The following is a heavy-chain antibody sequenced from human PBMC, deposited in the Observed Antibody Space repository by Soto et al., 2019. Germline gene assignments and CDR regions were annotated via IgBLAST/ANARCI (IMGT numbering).Heavy chain of an antibody. CDR2: IYYSGST. CDR1: GGSISSYY. CDR3: ARAYREGSSWVDP. D-gene: IGHD6-13*01. Sequence: SETLSLTCTVSGGSISSYYWSWIRQPPGKGLEWIGYIYYSGSTSYNPSLKSRVTISVDTSKNQFSLKLSSVTAADTAVYYCARAYREGSSWVDPWGQGTLVTVSS. V-gene: IGHV4-59*01. J-gene: IGHJ5*02.